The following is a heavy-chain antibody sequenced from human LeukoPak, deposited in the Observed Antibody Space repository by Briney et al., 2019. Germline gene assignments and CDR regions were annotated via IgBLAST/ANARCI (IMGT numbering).Heavy chain of an antibody. Sequence: LETLSLTCTVSGGSISSYYWSWIRQPAGKGLEWIGRIYTSGSTNYNPSLKSRVTMSVDTSKNQFSLKLSSVTAADTAVYYCARDHYGSGSYYNRYPYYFDYWGQGTLVTVSS. D-gene: IGHD3-10*01. CDR3: ARDHYGSGSYYNRYPYYFDY. V-gene: IGHV4-4*07. CDR2: IYTSGST. CDR1: GGSISSYY. J-gene: IGHJ4*02.